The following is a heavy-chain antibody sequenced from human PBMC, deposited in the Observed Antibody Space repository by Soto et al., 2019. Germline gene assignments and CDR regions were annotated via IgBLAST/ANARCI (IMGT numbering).Heavy chain of an antibody. J-gene: IGHJ6*02. D-gene: IGHD6-13*01. CDR2: IKSKTDGGTT. Sequence: VGSLRLSCAASGFTFSNAWISWVRQAPGKGLEWVGRIKSKTDGGTTDYAAPVKGRFTISRDDSKNTLYLQMNSLKTEDTAVYYCTTLTGIAAAGTPRDYYYGMDVWGQGTTVTVS. CDR3: TTLTGIAAAGTPRDYYYGMDV. V-gene: IGHV3-15*01. CDR1: GFTFSNAW.